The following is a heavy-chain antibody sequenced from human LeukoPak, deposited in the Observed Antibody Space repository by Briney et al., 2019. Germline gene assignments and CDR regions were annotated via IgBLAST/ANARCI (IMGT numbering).Heavy chain of an antibody. J-gene: IGHJ3*02. CDR2: IYTSGSP. D-gene: IGHD6-13*01. Sequence: KPSETLSLTCAVSGGSISSGSYYWSWSRQPGGKGREWIERIYTSGSPNYNPSLKSRVTISVDTSKNQFSLKLSSVTAADTAVYYCARDRSSSWYLDAFDIWGQGTMVTVSS. CDR1: GGSISSGSYY. V-gene: IGHV4-61*02. CDR3: ARDRSSSWYLDAFDI.